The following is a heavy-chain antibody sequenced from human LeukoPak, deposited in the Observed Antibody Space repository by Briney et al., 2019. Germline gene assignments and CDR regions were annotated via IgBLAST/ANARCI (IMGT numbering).Heavy chain of an antibody. CDR1: GFTFSSYA. Sequence: GGSLRLSCAASGFTFSSYAMHWVRQAPGKGLEWVAVISYDGSNKYYADSVKGRFTISRDNSKNTLYLQMNSLRAEDTAVYYCARDQFLGAAARMDVWGKGTTVTVSS. CDR3: ARDQFLGAAARMDV. J-gene: IGHJ6*04. V-gene: IGHV3-30*04. D-gene: IGHD6-13*01. CDR2: ISYDGSNK.